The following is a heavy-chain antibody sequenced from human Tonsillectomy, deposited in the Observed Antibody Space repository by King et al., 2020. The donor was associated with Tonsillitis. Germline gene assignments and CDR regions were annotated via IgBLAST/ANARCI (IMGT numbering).Heavy chain of an antibody. J-gene: IGHJ3*02. D-gene: IGHD6-13*01. CDR1: GYTFTGYY. CDR3: AREPYSSSWDDAFDI. CDR2: SNPNSGGT. V-gene: IGHV1-2*02. Sequence: GQLVQSGAEVKKPGASVKVSCKASGYTFTGYYMHWVRQAPGQGLEWMGWSNPNSGGTNYAQKFQVRVTMTRGTSISTAYMERSRLRSDDTAVYYCAREPYSSSWDDAFDIWGQGTMVTVSS.